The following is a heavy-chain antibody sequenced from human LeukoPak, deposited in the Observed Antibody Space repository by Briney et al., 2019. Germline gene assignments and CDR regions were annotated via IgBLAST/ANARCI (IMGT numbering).Heavy chain of an antibody. CDR1: GFTFSSYW. CDR2: IKQDGSEK. J-gene: IGHJ4*02. CDR3: ATAIVVVPAATHDDY. Sequence: GGSLRLSCAASGFTFSSYWMSWVRQAPGKGLEWVANIKQDGSEKYYVDSVKGRFTISRDNAKNSLYLQMNSLRAEDTAVYYCATAIVVVPAATHDDYWGQGTLVTVSS. V-gene: IGHV3-7*01. D-gene: IGHD2-2*01.